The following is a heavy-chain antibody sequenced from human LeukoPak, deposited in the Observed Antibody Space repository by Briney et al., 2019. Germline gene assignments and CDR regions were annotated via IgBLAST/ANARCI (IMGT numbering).Heavy chain of an antibody. CDR3: ARDFFPTYYYDSSGYLGGAFDI. J-gene: IGHJ3*02. V-gene: IGHV1-46*01. D-gene: IGHD3-22*01. CDR1: GYTFTSNY. CDR2: ISPSGGST. Sequence: ASVKVSCKAFGYTFTSNYMHWVRQAPGQGPEWMGVISPSGGSTTYAQKFQGRVALTRDMSTSTDYLELSSLRSEDTAVYYCARDFFPTYYYDSSGYLGGAFDIWGQGTMVTVSS.